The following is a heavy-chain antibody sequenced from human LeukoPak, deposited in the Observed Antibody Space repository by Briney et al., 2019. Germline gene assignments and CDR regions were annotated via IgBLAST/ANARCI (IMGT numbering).Heavy chain of an antibody. D-gene: IGHD2-15*01. Sequence: PGRSLRLSCTASRFTFSNYGMHWVRQAPGRGLEWVSVISGSGDTKYYADSVKGRFTISRDNSKNALYLQMNSLRAEDTAVYYCARVEGYCSDGSRYHFDYWGQGTLVTVSS. J-gene: IGHJ4*02. V-gene: IGHV3-23*01. CDR2: ISGSGDTK. CDR1: RFTFSNYG. CDR3: ARVEGYCSDGSRYHFDY.